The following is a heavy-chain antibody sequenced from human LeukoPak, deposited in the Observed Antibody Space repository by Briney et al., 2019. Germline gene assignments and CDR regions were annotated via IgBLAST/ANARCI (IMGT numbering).Heavy chain of an antibody. CDR3: ARLSGSPSKFDY. V-gene: IGHV4-59*08. J-gene: IGHJ4*02. Sequence: SETLPLTCTVSGGSISGHYWSWIRQPPGKGLEWTGYIYYSGSNNYIPSLKSRVTISVDTSKNQFSLKLSSVTAADTAVYYCARLSGSPSKFDYWGQGTLVTVFS. D-gene: IGHD1-26*01. CDR1: GGSISGHY. CDR2: IYYSGSN.